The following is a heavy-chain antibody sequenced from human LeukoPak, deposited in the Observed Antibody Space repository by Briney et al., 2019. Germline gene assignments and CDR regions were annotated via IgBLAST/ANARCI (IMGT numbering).Heavy chain of an antibody. CDR3: ARGNTWLTSK. D-gene: IGHD3-22*01. CDR2: IYNSGST. Sequence: SETLSLTCTGSGGSISSYYWSWIRQPPGKGLEWIGNIYNSGSTNYNPSLKSRVTISVDTSKNQFSLKLTSVTATDTAFYYCARGNTWLTSKWGQGTLVTVSS. J-gene: IGHJ4*02. CDR1: GGSISSYY. V-gene: IGHV4-59*08.